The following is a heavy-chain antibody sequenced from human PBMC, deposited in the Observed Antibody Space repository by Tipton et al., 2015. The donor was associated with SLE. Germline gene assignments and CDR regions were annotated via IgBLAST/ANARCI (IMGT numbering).Heavy chain of an antibody. Sequence: SLRLSCTASGFTFGDYAMSWFRQAPGKGLEWVGFIRSKAYGGTTEYAASVKGRFTISRDDSKSIAYLQMNSLKTEDTAVYYCTSPGEGYYYGMDVWGQGTTVTVSS. J-gene: IGHJ6*02. CDR3: TSPGEGYYYGMDV. V-gene: IGHV3-49*03. D-gene: IGHD3-10*01. CDR1: GFTFGDYA. CDR2: IRSKAYGGTT.